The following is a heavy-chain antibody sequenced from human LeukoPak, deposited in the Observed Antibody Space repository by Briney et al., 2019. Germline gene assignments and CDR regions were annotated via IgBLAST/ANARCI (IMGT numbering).Heavy chain of an antibody. D-gene: IGHD3-10*01. V-gene: IGHV1-2*06. CDR3: ARDWFGLNWFDP. CDR2: INPNSGGT. CDR1: RYTFTGYY. Sequence: ASVKVSCKASRYTFTGYYMHWVRQAPGQGLEWMGRINPNSGGTNYAQKFQGRVTMTRDTSISTAYMELSRLRSDDTAVYSCARDWFGLNWFDPWGQGTLVTVSS. J-gene: IGHJ5*02.